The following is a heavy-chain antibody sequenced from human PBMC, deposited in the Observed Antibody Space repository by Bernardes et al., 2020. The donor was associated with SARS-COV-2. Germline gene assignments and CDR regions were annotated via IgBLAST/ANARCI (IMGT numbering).Heavy chain of an antibody. CDR2: MNGDGTST. CDR3: ARGSGNYYFDY. D-gene: IGHD1-26*01. J-gene: IGHJ4*02. Sequence: GGSLRLSRAASGFTFSSYWMHWVRQVPGKGLVWVSRMNGDGTSTTYADSVKGRFTISRDNAKNTLYLQMNSLRAEDTAVYYCARGSGNYYFDYWGQGTLVTVSS. CDR1: GFTFSSYW. V-gene: IGHV3-74*01.